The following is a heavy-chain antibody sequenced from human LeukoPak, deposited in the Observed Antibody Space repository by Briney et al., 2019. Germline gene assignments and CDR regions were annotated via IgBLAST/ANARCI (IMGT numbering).Heavy chain of an antibody. D-gene: IGHD4-17*01. CDR2: ISGSGGST. CDR1: GFSFSDYS. V-gene: IGHV3-23*01. J-gene: IGHJ3*02. CDR3: AKDDDYGDYASDAFDI. Sequence: GGSLRLSCAASGFSFSDYSMIWVRQAPGKGLEWVSAISGSGGSTYYADSVKGRFTISRDNSKNTLYLQMNSLRAEDTAVYYCAKDDDYGDYASDAFDIWGQGTMVTVSS.